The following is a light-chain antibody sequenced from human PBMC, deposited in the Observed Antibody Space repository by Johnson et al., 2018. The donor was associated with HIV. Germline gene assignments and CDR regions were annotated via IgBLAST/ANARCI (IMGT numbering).Light chain of an antibody. J-gene: IGLJ1*01. V-gene: IGLV1-51*02. CDR1: SSNIGNNY. CDR3: GTWDSSLSAYV. CDR2: ENN. Sequence: QSVLTQPPSVSAAPGQKVTISCSGSSSNIGNNYVSWYQQFPGTAPKLLIYENNKRPSGIPDRFSGSKSGTSATLGITGLPTGDEADYYCGTWDSSLSAYVFGTGTKVTVL.